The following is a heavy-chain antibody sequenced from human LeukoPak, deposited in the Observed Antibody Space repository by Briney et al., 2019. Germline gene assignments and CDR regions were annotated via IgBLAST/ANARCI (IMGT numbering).Heavy chain of an antibody. CDR1: GFTFSSYS. CDR2: ISSSSSYI. Sequence: PGGSLRLSCAASGFTFSSYSMNWVRQAPGKGLEWVSSISSSSSYIYYADSVKGRFTISRDNSKNTVYLQMNSLRSEDTAVYYCAKGTYSSSWYRFDLWGQGTLVTVSS. D-gene: IGHD6-13*01. J-gene: IGHJ4*02. V-gene: IGHV3-21*01. CDR3: AKGTYSSSWYRFDL.